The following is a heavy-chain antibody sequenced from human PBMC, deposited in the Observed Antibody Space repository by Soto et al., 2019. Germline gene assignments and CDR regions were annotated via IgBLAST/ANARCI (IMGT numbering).Heavy chain of an antibody. J-gene: IGHJ3*02. CDR1: GFTFSSYA. D-gene: IGHD3-16*01. Sequence: QPGGSLRLSCAASGFTFSSYAMHWVRQAPGKGLEWVAVISYDGSNKYYADSVKGRFTISRDNSKNTLYLQMNSLRAEDTAVYYCARDPMITFGGDAFDIWGQGTMVTVSS. CDR2: ISYDGSNK. V-gene: IGHV3-30-3*01. CDR3: ARDPMITFGGDAFDI.